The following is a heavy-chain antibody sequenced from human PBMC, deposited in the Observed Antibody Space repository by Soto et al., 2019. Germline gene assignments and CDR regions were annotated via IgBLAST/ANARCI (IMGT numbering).Heavy chain of an antibody. V-gene: IGHV4-34*01. J-gene: IGHJ6*03. CDR1: GGSFSGYY. Sequence: SETLSLTCAVYGGSFSGYYWSWIRQPPGKGLEWIGEINHSGSTNYNPSLKSRVTISVDTSKNQFSLKLSSVTAADTAVYYYARARQRNSSFPGGSQRRWNYYYMDVWGKGTTVTVSS. CDR3: ARARQRNSSFPGGSQRRWNYYYMDV. CDR2: INHSGST. D-gene: IGHD6-6*01.